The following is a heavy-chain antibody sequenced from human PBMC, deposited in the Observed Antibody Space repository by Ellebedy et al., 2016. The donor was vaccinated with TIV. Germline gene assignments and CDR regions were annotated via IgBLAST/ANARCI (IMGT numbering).Heavy chain of an antibody. CDR2: ISGYNGDT. D-gene: IGHD5/OR15-5a*01. V-gene: IGHV1-18*04. CDR3: TRGFYEKFDP. J-gene: IGHJ5*02. CDR1: GYTFTKYG. Sequence: ASVKVSCQASGYTFTKYGISWVRQAPGQGLEWMGWISGYNGDTNYAQKFQGRVTMTIDTSTSTVYMELRSLSFDDTAVYYCTRGFYEKFDPWGQGTLVTVS.